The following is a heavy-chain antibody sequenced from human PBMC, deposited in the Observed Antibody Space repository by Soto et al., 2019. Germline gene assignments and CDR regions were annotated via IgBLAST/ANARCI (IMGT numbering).Heavy chain of an antibody. CDR2: ILYSGTT. J-gene: IGHJ4*02. V-gene: IGHV4-39*02. D-gene: IGHD4-17*01. CDR1: GGAISSSSYF. Sequence: QLRLQESGPGLLRPSETLSLTCNVSGGAISSSSYFWGWVRQPPGKTLEWIGHILYSGTTHYNESLKRRVTVSVDTSKNQFSLRLNSVTPADTAVYSCARGGGYYGVLFDYWGQGTLVPVSS. CDR3: ARGGGYYGVLFDY.